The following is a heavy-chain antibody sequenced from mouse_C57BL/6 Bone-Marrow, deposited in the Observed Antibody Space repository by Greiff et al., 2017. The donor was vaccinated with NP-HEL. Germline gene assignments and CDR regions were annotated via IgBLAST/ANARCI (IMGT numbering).Heavy chain of an antibody. D-gene: IGHD1-1*01. CDR3: ARGGCCGSSAWFAY. CDR2: IYPRSGNT. J-gene: IGHJ3*01. V-gene: IGHV1-81*01. Sequence: QVQLKQPGAELARPGASVKLSCKASGYTFTSYGISWVKQRTGQGLEWIGEIYPRSGNTYYNEKFKGKATLTADKSSSTAYMELRSLTSEDSAVYVCARGGCCGSSAWFAYWGQGTLVTVSA. CDR1: GYTFTSYG.